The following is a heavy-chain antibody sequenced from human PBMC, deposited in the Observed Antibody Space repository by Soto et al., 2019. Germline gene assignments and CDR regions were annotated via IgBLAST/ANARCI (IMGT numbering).Heavy chain of an antibody. D-gene: IGHD3-22*01. CDR1: GFSLSTSGVG. Sequence: QITLKESGPTLVKPTQTLTLTCTFSGFSLSTSGVGVGWIRQPPGKALEWLALIYWDDDKRYSPSLKSRLTITKDTSKNQVVLTLANMDPVDTATYFCAHYQALNSGGYDSGFDHWGQGILVTVSS. J-gene: IGHJ4*02. V-gene: IGHV2-5*02. CDR3: AHYQALNSGGYDSGFDH. CDR2: IYWDDDK.